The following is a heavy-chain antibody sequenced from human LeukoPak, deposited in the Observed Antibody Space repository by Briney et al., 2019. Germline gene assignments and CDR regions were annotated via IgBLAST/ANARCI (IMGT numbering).Heavy chain of an antibody. CDR1: GLTLRNYG. D-gene: IGHD6-19*01. CDR3: ARDLWDTSGKRLDY. CDR2: IWNDGSNQ. Sequence: GESLTLSFAASGLTLRNYGMHWGRQAPGKGGGGGGIIWNDGSNQHYADSVKGRFTVSRDNSRNIMFLQMNSLRVEDTGIYYCARDLWDTSGKRLDYWGQGTLVTVPS. V-gene: IGHV3-33*08. J-gene: IGHJ4*02.